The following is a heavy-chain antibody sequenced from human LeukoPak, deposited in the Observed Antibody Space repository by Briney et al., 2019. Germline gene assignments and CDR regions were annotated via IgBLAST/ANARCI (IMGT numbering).Heavy chain of an antibody. CDR3: ARDGYCSSTSCSYDY. D-gene: IGHD2-2*01. CDR2: ISSSSYI. J-gene: IGHJ4*02. Sequence: GGSLRLSCAASGFTFSSYSMNWVRQAPGKGLEWVSSISSSSYIYYADSVKGRFTISRDNAKNSLYLQMNSLRAEDTAVYYCARDGYCSSTSCSYDYWGQGTLVTVSS. CDR1: GFTFSSYS. V-gene: IGHV3-21*01.